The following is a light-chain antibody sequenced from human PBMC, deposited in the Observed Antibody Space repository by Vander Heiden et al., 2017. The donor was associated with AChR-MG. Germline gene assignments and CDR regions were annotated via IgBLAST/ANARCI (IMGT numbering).Light chain of an antibody. V-gene: IGLV3-19*01. CDR3: NSRDSSGNHWV. CDR1: SPRSYY. Sequence: SSELPQDPAVSVALGQPVRITCQGDSPRSYYASWYQQKPGQAPVLVIYGKNNRPSGIPDRFSGSSSGNTASLTITGAQAEDEADYYCNSRDSSGNHWVFGGGTKLTVL. CDR2: GKN. J-gene: IGLJ3*02.